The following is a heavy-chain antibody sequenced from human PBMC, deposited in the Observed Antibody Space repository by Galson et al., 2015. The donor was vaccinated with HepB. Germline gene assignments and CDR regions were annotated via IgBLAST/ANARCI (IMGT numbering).Heavy chain of an antibody. V-gene: IGHV7-4-1*02. Sequence: SVKVSCKASGFSFTTYPINWVRQAPGQGLEWMGWINTNTGNPTYAQDFRGHFVFSLDTSVNTAFLQITSLKVDDSAVYYCARDRTHSDTYYMDVWGKGTTVTVSS. CDR1: GFSFTTYP. D-gene: IGHD1-14*01. J-gene: IGHJ6*03. CDR2: INTNTGNP. CDR3: ARDRTHSDTYYMDV.